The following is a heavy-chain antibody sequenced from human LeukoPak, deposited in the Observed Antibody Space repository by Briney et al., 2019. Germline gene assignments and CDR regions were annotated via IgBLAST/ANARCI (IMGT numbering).Heavy chain of an antibody. Sequence: GGSLRLSCAASGFTFNTYGIHWVRQAPGKGLEWVSSISSSSSYIYYADSVKGRFTISRDNAKNSLCLQMNSLRAEDTAVYYCARDGQTSSSWWLSYMDVWGKGTTVTVSS. D-gene: IGHD6-13*01. J-gene: IGHJ6*03. CDR1: GFTFNTYG. CDR2: ISSSSSYI. CDR3: ARDGQTSSSWWLSYMDV. V-gene: IGHV3-21*01.